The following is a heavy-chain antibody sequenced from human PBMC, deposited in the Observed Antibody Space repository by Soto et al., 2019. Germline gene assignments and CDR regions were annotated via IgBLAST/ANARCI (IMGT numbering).Heavy chain of an antibody. V-gene: IGHV4-31*03. J-gene: IGHJ4*02. CDR2: IFYSGST. CDR1: GWPLTRSPYY. Sequence: PWETLCLTFSVSGWPLTRSPYYWSWIRQHPGKGLEWIGYIFYSGSTDYNPSLKSRVNISVDTSKNQFSLKLSSVTAADTAVYYCASTEDFFDYWGQGTLVT. CDR3: ASTEDFFDY.